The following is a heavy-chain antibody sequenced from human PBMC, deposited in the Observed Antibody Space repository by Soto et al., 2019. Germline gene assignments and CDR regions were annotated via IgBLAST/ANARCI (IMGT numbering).Heavy chain of an antibody. J-gene: IGHJ6*02. CDR2: INAGNGNT. CDR3: ARARQVLSDYYYGMDV. Sequence: ASVKVSCKASGYTFTSYAIHWVRQAPGQRLEWMGWINAGNGNTKYSQKFQGRVTITRDTSASTAYMELSSLRSEDTAVYYCARARQVLSDYYYGMDVWGQGTTVTVS. D-gene: IGHD6-19*01. CDR1: GYTFTSYA. V-gene: IGHV1-3*01.